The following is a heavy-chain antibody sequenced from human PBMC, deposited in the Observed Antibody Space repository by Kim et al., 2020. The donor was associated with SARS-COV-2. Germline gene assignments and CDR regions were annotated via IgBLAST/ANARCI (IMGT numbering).Heavy chain of an antibody. CDR2: ISYNGSNK. CDR3: AKDLYYYDSSGYYYPAGGYYYYGMDV. J-gene: IGHJ6*02. D-gene: IGHD3-22*01. V-gene: IGHV3-30*18. Sequence: GGSLRLSCAASGFTFSSYGMHWVRQAPGKGLEWVAVISYNGSNKYYADSVKCRFTISRDNSKNTLYLQMNSLRAEDTAVYYCAKDLYYYDSSGYYYPAGGYYYYGMDVWGQGTTVTVSS. CDR1: GFTFSSYG.